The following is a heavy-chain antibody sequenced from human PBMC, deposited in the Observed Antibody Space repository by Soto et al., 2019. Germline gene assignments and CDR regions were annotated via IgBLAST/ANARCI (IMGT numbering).Heavy chain of an antibody. Sequence: GASVKVSCKASGYTFTSYARHWVRQAPGQRLEWMGWINAGNSNTKYSQKYQGRVTITRDTSASTAYMELSSLRSEDTAVYYCATVLYDSSGYYGEYFQHWGQGTLVTVSS. CDR1: GYTFTSYA. V-gene: IGHV1-3*01. D-gene: IGHD3-22*01. CDR3: ATVLYDSSGYYGEYFQH. J-gene: IGHJ1*01. CDR2: INAGNSNT.